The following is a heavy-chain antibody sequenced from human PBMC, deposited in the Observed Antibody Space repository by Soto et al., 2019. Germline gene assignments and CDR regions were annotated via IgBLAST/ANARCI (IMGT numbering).Heavy chain of an antibody. V-gene: IGHV4-59*08. CDR2: IYYSGST. CDR1: GGSISSYY. J-gene: IGHJ5*02. CDR3: ARLRGYSSSLFDP. Sequence: SETLSLTCTVSGGSISSYYWSWIRQPPGKGLEWIGYIYYSGSTNYNPSLKSRVTISVDTSKNQFSLKLSSVTAADTAVYYCARLRGYSSSLFDPWGQGTLVTVAS. D-gene: IGHD6-13*01.